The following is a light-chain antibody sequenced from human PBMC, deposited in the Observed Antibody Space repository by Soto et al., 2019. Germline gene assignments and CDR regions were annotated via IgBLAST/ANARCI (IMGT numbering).Light chain of an antibody. V-gene: IGLV2-14*01. CDR1: SDNIGAYDR. CDR2: EIV. CDR3: RSYTNRGGLWV. J-gene: IGLJ3*02. Sequence: QSALTQPAPVSRSPGQSITLSCTGTSDNIGAYDRASWFQQYPGEAPKIIIYEIVHRPSGISNRFSASHSGNFASLTIFGLQAEDEADYYCRSYTNRGGLWVFGGGTKVTVL.